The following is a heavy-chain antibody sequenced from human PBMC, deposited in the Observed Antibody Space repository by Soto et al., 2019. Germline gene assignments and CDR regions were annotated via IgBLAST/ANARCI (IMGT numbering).Heavy chain of an antibody. V-gene: IGHV4-34*01. CDR2: INHSGST. D-gene: IGHD5-18*01. CDR3: ARHRIQLWLGYYYYYGMDV. Sequence: SETLSLTCAVYGGSFSGYYWSWIRQPPGKGLEWIGEINHSGSTNYNPSLKSRVTISVDTSKNQFSLKLSSVTAADTAVYYCARHRIQLWLGYYYYYGMDVWGQGTTVTVSS. J-gene: IGHJ6*02. CDR1: GGSFSGYY.